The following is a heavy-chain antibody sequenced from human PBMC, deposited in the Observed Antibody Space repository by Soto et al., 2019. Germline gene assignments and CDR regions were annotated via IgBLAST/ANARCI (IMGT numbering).Heavy chain of an antibody. Sequence: GSLRLSCAASGFTFSSYGMHWVRQAPGKGLEWVAVISYDGSNKYYADSVKGRFTISRDNSKNTLYLQMNSLRAEDTAVYYCARDAEYYYDSPSAFDIWGQGTMVTVSS. V-gene: IGHV3-30*03. J-gene: IGHJ3*02. CDR1: GFTFSSYG. D-gene: IGHD3-22*01. CDR3: ARDAEYYYDSPSAFDI. CDR2: ISYDGSNK.